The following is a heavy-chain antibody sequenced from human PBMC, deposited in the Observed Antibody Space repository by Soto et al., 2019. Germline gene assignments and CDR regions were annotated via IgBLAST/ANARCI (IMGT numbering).Heavy chain of an antibody. CDR2: IDPSDSYT. J-gene: IGHJ6*02. D-gene: IGHD5-18*01. CDR1: GYSFTSYW. CDR3: ARVPQLWYEGPTWYYYYYGMDV. Sequence: PGESLKISCKGSGYSFTSYWISWVRQMPWKGLEWMGRIDPSDSYTNYSPSFQGHVTISADKSISTAYLQWSSLKASDTAMYYCARVPQLWYEGPTWYYYYYGMDVWGQGTTVTVSS. V-gene: IGHV5-10-1*01.